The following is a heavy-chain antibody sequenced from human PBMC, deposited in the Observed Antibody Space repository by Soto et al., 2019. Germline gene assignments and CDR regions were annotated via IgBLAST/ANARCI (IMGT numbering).Heavy chain of an antibody. J-gene: IGHJ4*02. CDR2: IYYSGNT. V-gene: IGHV4-31*03. CDR3: ARADRFGVSISSLDL. D-gene: IGHD2-8*01. CDR1: GGSISGGAYY. Sequence: SETLSLTCTVPGGSISGGAYYWSWIRQHPGKGLEWIAYIYYSGNTYYNPSLKSRITISVDTSKSHFSLRLTSVTTADTATYYCARADRFGVSISSLDLWGQGILVTVSS.